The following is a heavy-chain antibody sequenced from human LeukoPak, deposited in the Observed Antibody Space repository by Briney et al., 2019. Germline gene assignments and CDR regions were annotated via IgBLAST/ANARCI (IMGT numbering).Heavy chain of an antibody. CDR3: VASSWAYYFDY. J-gene: IGHJ4*02. CDR2: ISSDGSTI. CDR1: GFTFSSYE. D-gene: IGHD6-13*01. V-gene: IGHV3-48*03. Sequence: GGSLRLSCAASGFTFSSYEMNWVRKAPGKGLEWVSYISSDGSTIYYADSVKDRFTFSRDNAKNSLYLQMNSLGAEDTAVYYCVASSWAYYFDYWGQGALVTVSS.